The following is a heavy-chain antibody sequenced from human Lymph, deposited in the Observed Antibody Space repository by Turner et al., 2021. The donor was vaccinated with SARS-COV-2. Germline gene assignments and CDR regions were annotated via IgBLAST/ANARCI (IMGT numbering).Heavy chain of an antibody. CDR1: GYTFTSYD. CDR3: ARGRYSGGGMDV. CDR2: MNLNSGNT. J-gene: IGHJ6*02. D-gene: IGHD1-26*01. V-gene: IGHV1-8*02. Sequence: VQLVQSGAEVKKPGASVKVSCKAPGYTFTSYDINWVRQATGQGREGMGWMNLNSGNTGDEQKFQGRVTMTRNTSISTAYMELSSMRSEDTAVYYCARGRYSGGGMDVWGQGTTVTVSS.